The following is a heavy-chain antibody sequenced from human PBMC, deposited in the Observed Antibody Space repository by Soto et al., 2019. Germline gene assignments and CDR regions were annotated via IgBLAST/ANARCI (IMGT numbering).Heavy chain of an antibody. CDR1: GGTFSSYA. CDR3: ARVYYDSSGYSYYYYYGKDV. V-gene: IGHV1-69*01. D-gene: IGHD3-22*01. Sequence: QVQLVQSGAEVKKPGSSVKVSCKASGGTFSSYAISWVRQAPGQGLEWMGGIIPIFGTANYAQKFQGRVTITADESTSTAYMELSSLRSEDTAVYYCARVYYDSSGYSYYYYYGKDVWGQGTTVTVSS. CDR2: IIPIFGTA. J-gene: IGHJ6*02.